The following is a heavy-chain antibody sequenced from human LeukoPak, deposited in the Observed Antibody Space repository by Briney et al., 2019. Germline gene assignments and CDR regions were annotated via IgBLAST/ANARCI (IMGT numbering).Heavy chain of an antibody. V-gene: IGHV3-20*04. CDR1: GFTFDDYG. Sequence: GGSLRLSCAASGFTFDDYGMSWVRQAPGKELEWVSGINWDGGSTGYADSVKGRFTISRDNAKNSLYLQMNSLRAEDTALYYCAREAYYYDSSGYYHFDYWGQGTLVTVSS. CDR2: INWDGGST. CDR3: AREAYYYDSSGYYHFDY. J-gene: IGHJ4*02. D-gene: IGHD3-22*01.